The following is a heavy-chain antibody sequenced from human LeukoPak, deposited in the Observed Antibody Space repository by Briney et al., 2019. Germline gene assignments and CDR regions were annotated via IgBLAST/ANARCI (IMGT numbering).Heavy chain of an antibody. Sequence: ASVKVSCKASGYTFTSYGISWVRQAPGQELEWMGWISAYNGNTNYAQKLQGRVTMTTDTSTSTAYMELRSLRSDDTAVYYCARGRQYSSSWDNYYYMDVWGKGTTVTVSS. CDR2: ISAYNGNT. V-gene: IGHV1-18*01. CDR1: GYTFTSYG. CDR3: ARGRQYSSSWDNYYYMDV. D-gene: IGHD6-13*01. J-gene: IGHJ6*03.